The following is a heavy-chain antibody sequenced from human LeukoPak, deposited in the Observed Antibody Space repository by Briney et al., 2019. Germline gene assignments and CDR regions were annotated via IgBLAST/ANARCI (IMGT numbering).Heavy chain of an antibody. CDR2: NSAYNGNI. V-gene: IGHV1-18*01. CDR1: GYTFSHYG. J-gene: IGHJ6*03. D-gene: IGHD3-16*01. CDR3: VRDGGGLYYYYYMDV. Sequence: ASVKVSCKASGYTFSHYGINWVRQAPGQGLEWMGWNSAYNGNINYAQNLQGRVTMTADTSTSIAYMELRSLRPDDTAVYYCVRDGGGLYYYYYMDVWGTGTTVTVSS.